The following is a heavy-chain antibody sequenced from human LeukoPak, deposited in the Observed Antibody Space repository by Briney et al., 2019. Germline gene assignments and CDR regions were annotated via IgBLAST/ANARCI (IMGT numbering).Heavy chain of an antibody. CDR3: AREHWGHCGRHSCLGALDI. CDR2: IRYDGSQK. D-gene: IGHD2-21*01. J-gene: IGHJ3*02. Sequence: GRSLTLSGSGSAFTVSIYGMHWVRLAPGKGREGGAAIRYDGSQKFYKDPVKGRFTVSRDNSKEPLELQMHRLGGEDTAIYYCAREHWGHCGRHSCLGALDIWGPGTMVTVSP. V-gene: IGHV3-33*01. CDR1: AFTVSIYG.